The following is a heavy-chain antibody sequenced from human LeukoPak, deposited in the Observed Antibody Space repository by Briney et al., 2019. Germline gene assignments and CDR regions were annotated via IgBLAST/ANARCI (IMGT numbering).Heavy chain of an antibody. Sequence: ASVKVSCKVSGYTLTELSMHWVRQAPGKGLEWMGGFDPEDGETIYAQKFQGRVTMTEDTSTDTAYMELSSLRSEDTAVYYCATVQIYDSSGYQNNWFDLWGQGTLVTVSS. D-gene: IGHD3-22*01. J-gene: IGHJ5*02. V-gene: IGHV1-24*01. CDR3: ATVQIYDSSGYQNNWFDL. CDR1: GYTLTELS. CDR2: FDPEDGET.